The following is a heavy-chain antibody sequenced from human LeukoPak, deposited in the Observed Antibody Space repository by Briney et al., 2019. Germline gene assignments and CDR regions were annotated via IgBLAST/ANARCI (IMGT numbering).Heavy chain of an antibody. J-gene: IGHJ1*01. CDR1: GFDSSTYA. CDR2: ISKSGDDT. D-gene: IGHD2-2*01. Sequence: PGGSLRLSCAASGFDSSTYAMHWVRLTPGKGLEFVSAISKSGDDTSYGNDVKGRFTISRDNIKNTVDLEMGSLRVDDTGIYYCARIPEYWGQGTVVTVSS. CDR3: ARIPEY. V-gene: IGHV3-64*01.